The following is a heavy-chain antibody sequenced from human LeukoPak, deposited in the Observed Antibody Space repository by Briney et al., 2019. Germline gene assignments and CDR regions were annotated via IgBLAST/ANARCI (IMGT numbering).Heavy chain of an antibody. J-gene: IGHJ4*02. CDR1: GYTLAIYG. Sequence: ASVKVSCTASGYTLAIYGISWVRQAPGQGLEWMGWISAHNGNTDYAQKFQGRVTMTTDTSTNTAYMELRSLRYDDTAVYYCARDWYYYGSGSYVEPFFDYWGQGTLVTASS. D-gene: IGHD3-10*01. CDR3: ARDWYYYGSGSYVEPFFDY. V-gene: IGHV1-18*01. CDR2: ISAHNGNT.